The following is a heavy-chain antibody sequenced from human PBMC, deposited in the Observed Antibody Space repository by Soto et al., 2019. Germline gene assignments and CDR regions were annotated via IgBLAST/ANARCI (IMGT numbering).Heavy chain of an antibody. D-gene: IGHD5-12*01. CDR1: GFTFSSYG. J-gene: IGHJ4*02. CDR2: ISYDGSNK. CDR3: AKVPEYSGYDGHFDY. Sequence: GGSLRLSCAASGFTFSSYGMHWVRQAPGKGLEWVAVISYDGSNKYYADSVKGRFTTSRDNSKNTLYLQMNSLRAEDTAVYYCAKVPEYSGYDGHFDYWGQGTLVTVSS. V-gene: IGHV3-30*18.